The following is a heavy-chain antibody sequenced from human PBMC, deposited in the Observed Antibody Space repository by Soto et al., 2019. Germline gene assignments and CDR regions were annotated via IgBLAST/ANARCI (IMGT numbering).Heavy chain of an antibody. J-gene: IGHJ5*02. CDR1: GFTFSSFA. CDR3: AKGNYGDYET. Sequence: EEQLLESGGGLVQPGGSLRLSCTASGFTFSSFAMSWVRQAPGKGLEWVSTISISGAGTYYADSVKGRFTISRDIPKNTLNLQMSSLRADDTAVYYGAKGNYGDYETWGQGTLVTVSS. CDR2: ISISGAGT. V-gene: IGHV3-23*01. D-gene: IGHD4-17*01.